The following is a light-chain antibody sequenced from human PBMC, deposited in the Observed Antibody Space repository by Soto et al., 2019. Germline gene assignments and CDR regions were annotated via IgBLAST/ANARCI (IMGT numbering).Light chain of an antibody. CDR2: TNS. Sequence: QAVVTQPPSASGTPGQRITISCSGSGSNIGSNSVTWYQQFPRTAPKLLIYTNSQRPSGVPDRFSGSKSGTSASLAISGLQSGDEADYYCATWDDSLNGYVFGTGTKVTVL. CDR3: ATWDDSLNGYV. CDR1: GSNIGSNS. J-gene: IGLJ1*01. V-gene: IGLV1-44*01.